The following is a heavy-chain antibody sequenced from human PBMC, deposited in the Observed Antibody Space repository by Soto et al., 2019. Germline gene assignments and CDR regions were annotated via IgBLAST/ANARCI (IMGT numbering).Heavy chain of an antibody. V-gene: IGHV3-30-3*01. CDR1: GFTFSSYA. CDR3: ARDGYGDYIDV. J-gene: IGHJ6*03. CDR2: ISYAGSNK. Sequence: QVQLVESGGGVVQPGRSLRLSCAASGFTFSSYAMHWVRQAPGKGLEWVAVISYAGSNKYYADSVKGRFTISRDNSKNTLYMQMNSLRAEDTAVYYCARDGYGDYIDVWGQGTTVTVSS. D-gene: IGHD4-17*01.